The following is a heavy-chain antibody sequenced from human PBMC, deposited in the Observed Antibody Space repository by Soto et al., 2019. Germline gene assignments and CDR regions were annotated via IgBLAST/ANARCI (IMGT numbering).Heavy chain of an antibody. Sequence: EVQLVESGGGLVKPGGSLRLSCVGSGFTLSSFSMSWVRQTPGKGLEWVSSITTGNDYISYADSVKGRFTISRDNAKNSLVLRMNSLRADDTALYCCARDSYSSLFDSWGQGTLVTVSS. V-gene: IGHV3-21*02. J-gene: IGHJ5*01. D-gene: IGHD6-19*01. CDR3: ARDSYSSLFDS. CDR2: ITTGNDYI. CDR1: GFTLSSFS.